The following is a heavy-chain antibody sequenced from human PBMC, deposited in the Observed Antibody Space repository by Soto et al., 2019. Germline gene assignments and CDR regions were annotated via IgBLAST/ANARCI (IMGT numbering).Heavy chain of an antibody. CDR2: INPNSGGT. Sequence: SVKVSCKASGYTFTGYYMHWVRQAPGQGLEWMGWINPNSGGTNYAQKFQGRVTMTRDTSISTAYMELSRLRSDDTAVYYCARASGGGYGSPFDYWGQGTLVTVS. CDR1: GYTFTGYY. D-gene: IGHD3-10*01. V-gene: IGHV1-2*02. CDR3: ARASGGGYGSPFDY. J-gene: IGHJ4*02.